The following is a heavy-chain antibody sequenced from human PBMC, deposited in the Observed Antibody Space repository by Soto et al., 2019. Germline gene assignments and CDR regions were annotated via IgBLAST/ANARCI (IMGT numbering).Heavy chain of an antibody. CDR3: ARATTPAAPDAFDI. Sequence: GGSLRLSCAASGFTFSSYAMHWVRQAPGKGLEYVSAISSNGGSTYYANSVKGRFTISRDNSKNTLYLQMGSLRAEDMAVYYCARATTPAAPDAFDIWGQGKMVTVSS. CDR2: ISSNGGST. CDR1: GFTFSSYA. V-gene: IGHV3-64*01. D-gene: IGHD5-12*01. J-gene: IGHJ3*02.